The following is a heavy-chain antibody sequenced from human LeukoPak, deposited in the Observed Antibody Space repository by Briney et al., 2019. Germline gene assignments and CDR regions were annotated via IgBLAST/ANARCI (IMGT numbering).Heavy chain of an antibody. CDR1: GFTFSNYW. Sequence: GSLRLSCAASGFTFSNYWMSWVRQAPGKGLEWVANLNQDGSEKYYVDSVRGRFLISRDNAKNTLYLQMNSLRADDTAVYYCAMKAVPRPRLHDAFDFWGQGTVVSVSS. D-gene: IGHD5-24*01. CDR3: AMKAVPRPRLHDAFDF. J-gene: IGHJ3*01. V-gene: IGHV3-7*03. CDR2: LNQDGSEK.